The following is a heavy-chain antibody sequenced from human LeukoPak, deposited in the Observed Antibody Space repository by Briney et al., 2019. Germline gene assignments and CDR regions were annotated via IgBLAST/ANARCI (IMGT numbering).Heavy chain of an antibody. Sequence: SQTLSLTCAISGDRVSSNSGAWNWIRQSPSRGLEWLGRTYYRSKWYNGYAVSVKSRITITPDTSKNQFSLHPNSVTPEDTAVYYCVGGPGSLLHWGQGILVTVSS. CDR1: GDRVSSNSGA. V-gene: IGHV6-1*01. CDR3: VGGPGSLLH. CDR2: TYYRSKWYN. J-gene: IGHJ4*02.